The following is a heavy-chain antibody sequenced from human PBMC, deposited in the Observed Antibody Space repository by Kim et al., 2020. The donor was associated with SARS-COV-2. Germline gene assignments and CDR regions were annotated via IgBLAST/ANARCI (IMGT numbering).Heavy chain of an antibody. V-gene: IGHV3-23*01. CDR2: ISGTGENT. CDR1: GFTFSSRV. J-gene: IGHJ2*01. D-gene: IGHD3-10*01. CDR3: AKGVGDRWAYNWY. Sequence: GGSLRLSCATSGFTFSSRVMAWVRQAPGKGLEWVSGISGTGENTYYADSVKGRFTISRDSSKKTLYLQVNSLRAEDTAVYYCAKGVGDRWAYNWY.